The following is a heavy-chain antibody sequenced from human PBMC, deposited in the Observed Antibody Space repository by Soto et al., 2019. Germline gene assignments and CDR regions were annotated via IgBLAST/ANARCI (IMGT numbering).Heavy chain of an antibody. D-gene: IGHD6-6*01. V-gene: IGHV4-39*07. Sequence: KPSETLSLTCTVSGGSISSGDYYWSWIRQPPGKGLEWIGEINHSGSTNYNPSLKSRVTISVDTSKNQFSLKLSSVTAADTAVYYCARGREYSSSPRGFFEMDVWGQGTTVTVSS. J-gene: IGHJ6*02. CDR3: ARGREYSSSPRGFFEMDV. CDR2: INHSGST. CDR1: GGSISSGDYY.